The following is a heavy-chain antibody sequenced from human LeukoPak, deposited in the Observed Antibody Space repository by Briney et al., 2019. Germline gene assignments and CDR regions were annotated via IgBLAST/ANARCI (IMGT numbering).Heavy chain of an antibody. V-gene: IGHV3-43*02. D-gene: IGHD6-19*01. CDR2: ISGDGGST. J-gene: IGHJ4*02. Sequence: GGSLRLSCAASGFTFDDYAMHWVRQAPGKGLEWVSLISGDGGSTYYADSVKGRFTISRDNSKNSLCLQMNSLRTEDTALYYCAKDGSGWRLSPAYFDYWGQGTLVTVSS. CDR3: AKDGSGWRLSPAYFDY. CDR1: GFTFDDYA.